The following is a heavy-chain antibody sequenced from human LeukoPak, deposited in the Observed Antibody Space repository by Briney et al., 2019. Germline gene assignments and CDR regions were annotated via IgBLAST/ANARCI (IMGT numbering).Heavy chain of an antibody. J-gene: IGHJ6*02. CDR3: ASTGGGCSSTSCYADYYYYYGMDV. CDR1: GGTFSSYA. V-gene: IGHV1-69*01. Sequence: RASVKVSCKASGGTFSSYAISWVRQAPGQGLEWMGGIIPIFGTANYAQKFQGRVTITADESTSTAYMELSSLRSEDTAVYYCASTGGGCSSTSCYADYYYYYGMDVWGQGTTVTVSS. CDR2: IIPIFGTA. D-gene: IGHD2-2*01.